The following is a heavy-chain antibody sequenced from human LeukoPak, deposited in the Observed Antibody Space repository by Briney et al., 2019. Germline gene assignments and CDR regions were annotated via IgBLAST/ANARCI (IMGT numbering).Heavy chain of an antibody. J-gene: IGHJ4*02. Sequence: GSLRLSCAASGFTFDDYAMHWVRQAPGKGLEWVSLISWDGGGPYYADTVKGRFTISRDNSKNSLYLQMNSLRAEDTALYYCAKDMAAYYYASGNIDYWGQGTLVTVSS. D-gene: IGHD3-10*01. V-gene: IGHV3-43D*03. CDR3: AKDMAAYYYASGNIDY. CDR1: GFTFDDYA. CDR2: ISWDGGGP.